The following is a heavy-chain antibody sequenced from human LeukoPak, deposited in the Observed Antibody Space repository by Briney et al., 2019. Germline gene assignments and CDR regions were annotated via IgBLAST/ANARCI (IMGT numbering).Heavy chain of an antibody. Sequence: ASVKVSCKASGGTFISYAISWVRQAPGQGLEWMGRIIPILGIANYAQKFQGRVTITADKSTSTAYMELSSLRSEDTAVYYCAXXXXXXXAGAKLFDYWGQGTLVTVSS. CDR3: AXXXXXXXAGAKLFDY. V-gene: IGHV1-69*04. CDR1: GGTFISYA. J-gene: IGHJ4*02. D-gene: IGHD6-19*01. CDR2: IIPILGIA.